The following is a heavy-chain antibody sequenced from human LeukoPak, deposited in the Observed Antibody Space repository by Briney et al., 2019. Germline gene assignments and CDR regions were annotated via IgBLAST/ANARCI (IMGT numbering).Heavy chain of an antibody. CDR2: IYYSGST. D-gene: IGHD3-10*01. CDR3: ARGGYYGSGNDFRFDP. J-gene: IGHJ5*02. V-gene: IGHV4-59*01. CDR1: GGSISSYY. Sequence: SETLSLTCTVSGGSISSYYWSWIRQPAGKGLEWIGYIYYSGSTNYKPSLKSRVTISVDTSKSQFSLKLNSVTAADTAVYYCARGGYYGSGNDFRFDPWGQGTLVTVSS.